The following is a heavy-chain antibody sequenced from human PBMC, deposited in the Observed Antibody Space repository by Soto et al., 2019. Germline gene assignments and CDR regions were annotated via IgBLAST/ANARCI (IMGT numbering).Heavy chain of an antibody. J-gene: IGHJ4*02. Sequence: GGSLRLSCAASGFSFSTYGMHWVRQAPGKGLEWVAFISNDGSNKYYADSVKGRFTISRDNSKNTLYLQMNSLRAEDTAVYYWARLIAVAEFFDYWGQETLVTVSS. CDR2: ISNDGSNK. CDR3: ARLIAVAEFFDY. CDR1: GFSFSTYG. V-gene: IGHV3-30*03. D-gene: IGHD6-19*01.